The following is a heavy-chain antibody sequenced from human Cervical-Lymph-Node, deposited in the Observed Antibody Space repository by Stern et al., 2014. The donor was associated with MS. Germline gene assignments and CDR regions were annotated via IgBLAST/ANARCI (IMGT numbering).Heavy chain of an antibody. CDR2: ISYDGITK. CDR3: VRERSSRGFDY. Sequence: VQLLESGGGVVQPGRCLRVSCATAGFTFTSYAMNWVRQAPGKGLEWVAVISYDGITKYYADSVKGRFTISRDNSKNTLYLQMSSLRAEDTAVYYCVRERSSRGFDYWGQGSLVTVSS. CDR1: GFTFTSYA. D-gene: IGHD5/OR15-5a*01. J-gene: IGHJ4*02. V-gene: IGHV3-30-3*01.